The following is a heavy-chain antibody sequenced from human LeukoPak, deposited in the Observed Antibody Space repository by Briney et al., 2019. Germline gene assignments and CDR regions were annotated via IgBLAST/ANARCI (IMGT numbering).Heavy chain of an antibody. J-gene: IGHJ4*02. CDR3: ARAVSVSSYYFDC. Sequence: LPLTCAVYGGSFSDYYMSWIRQAPGKGLEWISYISSSSSYTNYVDSVKGRFTISRDNAKNSLYLQMNSLRAEDTAVYYCARAVSVSSYYFDCWGQGTLVTVSS. CDR1: GGSFSDYY. D-gene: IGHD5/OR15-5a*01. CDR2: ISSSSSYT. V-gene: IGHV3-11*05.